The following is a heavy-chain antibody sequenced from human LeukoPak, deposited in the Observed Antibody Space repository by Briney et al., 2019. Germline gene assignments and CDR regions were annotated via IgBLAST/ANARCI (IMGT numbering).Heavy chain of an antibody. CDR3: ASLPYDFWSRYALDY. V-gene: IGHV4-59*01. CDR1: GGSISYY. J-gene: IGHJ4*02. D-gene: IGHD3-3*01. CDR2: IYYSGST. Sequence: SETLSLTCTLSGGSISYYWSWIRQPPGKGLEWIGYIYYSGSTNYNPSLESRVTISVDTSKNQFSLKLSSVTAADTAVYYCASLPYDFWSRYALDYWGQGTLVTVSS.